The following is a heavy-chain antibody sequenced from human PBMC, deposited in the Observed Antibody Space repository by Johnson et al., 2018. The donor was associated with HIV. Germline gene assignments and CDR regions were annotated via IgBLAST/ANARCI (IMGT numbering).Heavy chain of an antibody. CDR2: IYSGGDT. CDR3: ASFAAAGDAFDI. V-gene: IGHV3-66*01. J-gene: IGHJ3*02. Sequence: VQLVESGGGLVQPGGSLRLSCAASGFIVRSNYMNWVRQAPGKGLEWVSVIYSGGDTYYSDSVMGRFTISRDTSKNTLYLQMNSLRAEDTAVYYCASFAAAGDAFDIWGQGTMVTVSS. CDR1: GFIVRSNY. D-gene: IGHD6-13*01.